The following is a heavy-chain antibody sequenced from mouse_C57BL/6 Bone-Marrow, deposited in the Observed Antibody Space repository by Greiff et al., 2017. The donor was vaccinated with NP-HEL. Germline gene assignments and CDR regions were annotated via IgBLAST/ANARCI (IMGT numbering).Heavy chain of an antibody. CDR3: ARDDGSSSYYAMDD. Sequence: VQLQQPGAELVKPGASVKMSCKASGYTFTSYWITWVKQRPGQGLEWIGDIYPGSGSTNYNEKFKSKATLTADTSSSTAYMQLSSLTSEDSAVDYCARDDGSSSYYAMDDWGQGTSVTVSS. D-gene: IGHD1-1*01. V-gene: IGHV1-55*01. J-gene: IGHJ4*01. CDR2: IYPGSGST. CDR1: GYTFTSYW.